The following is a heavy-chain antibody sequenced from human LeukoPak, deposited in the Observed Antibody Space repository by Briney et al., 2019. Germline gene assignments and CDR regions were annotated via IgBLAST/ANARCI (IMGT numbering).Heavy chain of an antibody. V-gene: IGHV3-30*18. CDR1: GFTFSSYG. D-gene: IGHD3-22*01. Sequence: GGSLRLSCAASGFTFSSYGMHWVRQAPGKGLEWVAVISYDGSNKYYADSVKGRFTISRDNSKNTLYLQMNSLRAEDTAVYYCAKVGSIDEYYYDSSGYYYEDLWGQGTLVTVSS. J-gene: IGHJ5*02. CDR3: AKVGSIDEYYYDSSGYYYEDL. CDR2: ISYDGSNK.